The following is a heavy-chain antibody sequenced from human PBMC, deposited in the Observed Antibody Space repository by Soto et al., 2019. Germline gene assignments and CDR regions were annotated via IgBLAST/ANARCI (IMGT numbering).Heavy chain of an antibody. CDR1: GFTFSSYG. CDR3: AKEATIFGVGTFDY. CDR2: ISYDGSNK. D-gene: IGHD3-3*01. Sequence: QVQLVESGGGVVQPGRSLRLSCAASGFTFSSYGMHWVRQAPGKGLEWVAVISYDGSNKYYADSVKGRFTISRDNSKNTLYLQMNSLRAEDTALYYCAKEATIFGVGTFDYWGQGTLVTVSS. J-gene: IGHJ4*02. V-gene: IGHV3-30*18.